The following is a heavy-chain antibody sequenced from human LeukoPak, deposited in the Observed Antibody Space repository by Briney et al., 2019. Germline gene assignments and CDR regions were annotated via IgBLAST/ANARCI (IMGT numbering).Heavy chain of an antibody. CDR1: WGSISIYY. V-gene: IGHV4-59*01. J-gene: IGHJ3*02. Sequence: SETLSLTCSLSWGSISIYYWRCSRQPPGKRLEWIGYIYYSGSTNYNPSLKSRVTISVDTSKNQFSLKLRSVTAADTAGYYCGRRAHLEVRHLGGFDIWGERTMVTVSS. CDR3: GRRAHLEVRHLGGFDI. D-gene: IGHD3-3*01. CDR2: IYYSGST.